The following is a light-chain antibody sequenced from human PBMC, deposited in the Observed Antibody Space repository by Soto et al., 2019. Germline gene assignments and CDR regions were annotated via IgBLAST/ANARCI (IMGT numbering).Light chain of an antibody. Sequence: NVLTLSAATLSLYRRRRATVSCMASQNISNYLIWYQQKPGQAPRLLIYDVSNRATGIPARFSGSGSGTDFTPTISSLEPEDFALYYCQPPYTWPRTFAQGTNLDIK. J-gene: IGKJ1*01. V-gene: IGKV3-11*01. CDR2: DVS. CDR3: QPPYTWPRT. CDR1: QNISNY.